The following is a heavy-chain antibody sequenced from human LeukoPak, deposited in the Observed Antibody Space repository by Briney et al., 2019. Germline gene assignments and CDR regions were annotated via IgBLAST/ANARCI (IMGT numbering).Heavy chain of an antibody. CDR3: AREGITGTTGGDFDY. V-gene: IGHV3-20*04. CDR1: GFTFDDYG. Sequence: GGSLRLSCAASGFTFDDYGMSWVRQAPGKGLEWVSGINWNGGSTGYADSVKGRFTISRDNAKNSLYLQMNSLRAEDTALYYCAREGITGTTGGDFDYWGQGTLVTVSS. D-gene: IGHD1-7*01. CDR2: INWNGGST. J-gene: IGHJ4*02.